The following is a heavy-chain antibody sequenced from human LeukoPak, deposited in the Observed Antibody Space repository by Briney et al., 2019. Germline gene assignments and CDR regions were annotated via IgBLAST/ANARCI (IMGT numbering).Heavy chain of an antibody. V-gene: IGHV3-21*01. D-gene: IGHD5-18*01. CDR1: GFTFSSYS. Sequence: GRSLRLSCAASGFTFSSYSMNWVRQAPGKGLEWVSSISSSSSYIYYADSVKGRFTISRDNAKNSLYLQMNSLRAEDTAVYYCARTLSGYSYGLYGFDYWGQGTLVTVSS. CDR3: ARTLSGYSYGLYGFDY. J-gene: IGHJ4*02. CDR2: ISSSSSYI.